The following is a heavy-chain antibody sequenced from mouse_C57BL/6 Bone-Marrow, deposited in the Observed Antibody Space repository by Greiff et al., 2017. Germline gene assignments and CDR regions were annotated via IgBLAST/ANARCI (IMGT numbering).Heavy chain of an antibody. Sequence: EVQLVESGGGLVQPGGSLKLSCAASGFTFSAYYLSLVRHTPERRLEWVSYISNGVGRPYYPDPVNGRFTLSRANAKNTLYLQMSRRKSEDTAMYYCARQIYYYAMDYWGQGTSVTVSS. V-gene: IGHV5-12*01. CDR1: GFTFSAYY. CDR2: ISNGVGRP. J-gene: IGHJ4*01. CDR3: ARQIYYYAMDY.